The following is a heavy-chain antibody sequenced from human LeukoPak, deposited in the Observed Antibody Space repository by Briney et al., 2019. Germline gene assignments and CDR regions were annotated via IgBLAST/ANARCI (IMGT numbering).Heavy chain of an antibody. Sequence: PGRSLRLSCAASGFTFSSYGMHWVRQAPGKGLEWVAVISYDGSNKYYADSVKGRFTISRDNSKNTLYLQMNSLRAGDTAVYYCAKDAVRGVIRPYYGMDVWGQGTTVTVSS. D-gene: IGHD3-10*01. CDR3: AKDAVRGVIRPYYGMDV. J-gene: IGHJ6*02. V-gene: IGHV3-30*18. CDR1: GFTFSSYG. CDR2: ISYDGSNK.